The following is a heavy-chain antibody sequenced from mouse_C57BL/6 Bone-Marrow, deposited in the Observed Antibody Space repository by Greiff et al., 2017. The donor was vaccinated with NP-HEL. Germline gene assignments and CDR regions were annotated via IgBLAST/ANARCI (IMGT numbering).Heavy chain of an antibody. V-gene: IGHV1-59*01. CDR1: GYTFTSYW. CDR2: IDPSDSYT. CDR3: AICDNGDWYFDV. J-gene: IGHJ1*03. Sequence: QVQLQQPGAELVRPGTSVKLSCKASGYTFTSYWMHWVKQRPGQGLEWIGVIDPSDSYTNYNQKFKGKATLTVDTSSSTAYMQLSSLTSEDSAVYYCAICDNGDWYFDVWGTGTTVTVSS. D-gene: IGHD1-1*01.